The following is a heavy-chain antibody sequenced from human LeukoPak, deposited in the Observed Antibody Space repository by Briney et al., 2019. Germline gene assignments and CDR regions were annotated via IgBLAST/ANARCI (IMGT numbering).Heavy chain of an antibody. CDR2: ISGSGGST. Sequence: GGSLRLSCAASGFTVSSNYMSWVRQAPGKGLEWVSAISGSGGSTYYADSVKGRFTISRDNSKNTLYLQMNSLRAEDTAVYYCAKGSSYRGGYLDYWGQGTLVTVSS. CDR1: GFTVSSNY. D-gene: IGHD3-10*01. CDR3: AKGSSYRGGYLDY. J-gene: IGHJ4*02. V-gene: IGHV3-23*01.